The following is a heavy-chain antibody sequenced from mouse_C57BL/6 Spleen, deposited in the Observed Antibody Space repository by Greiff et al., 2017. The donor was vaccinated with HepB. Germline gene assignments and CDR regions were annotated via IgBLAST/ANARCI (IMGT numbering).Heavy chain of an antibody. CDR2: ISDGGSYT. CDR3: ARDPNYYGSRNYAMDY. D-gene: IGHD1-1*01. CDR1: GFTFSSYA. Sequence: EVQVVESGGGLVKPGGSLKLSCAASGFTFSSYAMSWVRQTPEKRLEWVATISDGGSYTYYPDNVKGRFTISRDNAKNNLYLQMSHLKSEDTAMYYCARDPNYYGSRNYAMDYWGQGTSVTVSS. J-gene: IGHJ4*01. V-gene: IGHV5-4*01.